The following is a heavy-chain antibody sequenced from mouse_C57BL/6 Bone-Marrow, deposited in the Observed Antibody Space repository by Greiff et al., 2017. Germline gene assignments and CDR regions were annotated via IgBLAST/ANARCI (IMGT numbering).Heavy chain of an antibody. J-gene: IGHJ1*03. CDR1: GYTFTSYW. D-gene: IGHD1-1*02. CDR3: ARGGLCDV. Sequence: QVQLQQPGAELVKPGASVKMSCKASGYTFTSYWITWVKQRPGQGLEWIGDIYPGSGSTNYNEKFKSKATLTVETSSSPAYMQLSSLTSEDSAVYYCARGGLCDVWGTGTTVTGAS. CDR2: IYPGSGST. V-gene: IGHV1-55*01.